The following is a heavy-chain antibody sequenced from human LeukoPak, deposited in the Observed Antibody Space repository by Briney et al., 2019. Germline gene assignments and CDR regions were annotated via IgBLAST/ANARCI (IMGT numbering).Heavy chain of an antibody. CDR2: IYYSGST. D-gene: IGHD3-10*01. CDR1: GGSISSYY. CDR3: ARESGSGSSFTFDY. V-gene: IGHV4-59*01. Sequence: SETLSLTCTVSGGSISSYYWSWIRQPPGKGLEWIGYIYYSGSTNYNPSLKSRATISVDTSKNQFSLKLSSVTAADTAVYYCARESGSGSSFTFDYWGQGTLVTVSS. J-gene: IGHJ4*02.